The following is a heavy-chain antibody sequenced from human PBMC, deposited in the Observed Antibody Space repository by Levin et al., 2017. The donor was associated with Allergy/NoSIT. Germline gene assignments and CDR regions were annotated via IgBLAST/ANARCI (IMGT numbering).Heavy chain of an antibody. CDR1: GGSFSGYY. D-gene: IGHD6-13*01. J-gene: IGHJ6*02. Sequence: PSETLSLTCAVYGGSFSGYYWSWIRQPPGKGLEWIGEINHSGSTNYNPSLKSRVTISVDTSKNQFSLKLSSVTAADTAVYYCARAPSSEKYSSSWSSGWYPNYYYYGMDVWGQGTTVTVSS. CDR3: ARAPSSEKYSSSWSSGWYPNYYYYGMDV. CDR2: INHSGST. V-gene: IGHV4-34*01.